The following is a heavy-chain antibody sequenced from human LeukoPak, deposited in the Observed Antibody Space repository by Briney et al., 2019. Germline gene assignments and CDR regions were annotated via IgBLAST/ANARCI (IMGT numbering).Heavy chain of an antibody. CDR1: GFTFSSYW. V-gene: IGHV3-43D*03. CDR3: AKVASAGLNDYSNSHFDY. Sequence: TGGSLRLSCAASGFTFSSYWMSWVRQAPGKGLEWVSLISWDGGSTYYADSVKGRFTISRDNSKNSLYLQMNSLRAEDTALYNCAKVASAGLNDYSNSHFDYWGQGTLVTVSS. J-gene: IGHJ4*02. D-gene: IGHD4-11*01. CDR2: ISWDGGST.